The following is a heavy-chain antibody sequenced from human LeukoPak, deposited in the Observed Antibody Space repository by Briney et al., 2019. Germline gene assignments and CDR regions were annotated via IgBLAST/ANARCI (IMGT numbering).Heavy chain of an antibody. V-gene: IGHV1-69*05. CDR1: GGTFSSYT. D-gene: IGHD5-18*01. CDR3: ARDRIRGYSYGITNYFDY. CDR2: IIPIFGTA. Sequence: ASVKVSCKASGGTFSSYTISWVRQAPGQGLEWMGRIIPIFGTANYAQKFQGRVTITTDESTSTAYMELSSLRSEDTAVYYCARDRIRGYSYGITNYFDYWGQGTLVTVSS. J-gene: IGHJ4*02.